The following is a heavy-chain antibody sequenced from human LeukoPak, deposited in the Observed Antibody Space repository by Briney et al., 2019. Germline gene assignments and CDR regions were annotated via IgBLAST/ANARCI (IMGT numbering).Heavy chain of an antibody. J-gene: IGHJ4*02. CDR2: ISGSGGST. V-gene: IGHV3-23*01. CDR1: GFTFSSYA. Sequence: PGGSLRLSCAASGFTFSSYAMSWVRQAPGKGLEWVSAISGSGGSTYYADSVKGRFTISRDNSKNTVYLQMNSLRAEDTAVYYGGKGGAYGGSYGDSGGRGTRVTVSS. D-gene: IGHD1-26*01. CDR3: GKGGAYGGSYGDS.